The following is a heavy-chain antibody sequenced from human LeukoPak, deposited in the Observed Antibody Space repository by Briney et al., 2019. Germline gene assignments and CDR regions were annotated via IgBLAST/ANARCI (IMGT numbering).Heavy chain of an antibody. CDR3: AKDSYLISGWLYYIDY. J-gene: IGHJ4*02. CDR1: LVSSRLDA. CDR2: ISGGI. D-gene: IGHD6-19*01. V-gene: IGHV3-23*01. Sequence: GGSLRLSCAASLVSSRLDAMCRVRQAPGKGLEWVSSISGGIYYADSVKGRFTISRDNSKNTLYLHMNSLRAEDTAVYYCAKDSYLISGWLYYIDYWGQGTLVTVSS.